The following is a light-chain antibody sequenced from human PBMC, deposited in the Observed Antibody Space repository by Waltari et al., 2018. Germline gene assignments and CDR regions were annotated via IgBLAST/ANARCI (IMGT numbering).Light chain of an antibody. CDR2: DVT. CDR1: NSDFGGYDY. J-gene: IGLJ2*01. Sequence: QSALTQPAPVSGSPGQSITISCSGTNSDFGGYDYVSWYQHHPGKAPKLIIYDVTKGPSGVSNRFSGSKSGNTASLTISGLQAEDEADYYCSSYAGGNNLLFGGGTKVTVL. CDR3: SSYAGGNNLL. V-gene: IGLV2-23*02.